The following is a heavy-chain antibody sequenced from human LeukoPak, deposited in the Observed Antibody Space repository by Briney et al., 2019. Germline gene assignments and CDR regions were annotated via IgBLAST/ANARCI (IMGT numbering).Heavy chain of an antibody. CDR1: GGTFSSYA. Sequence: GASVKVSCKASGGTFSSYAISWVRQAPGQGLEWMGGIIPIFGTANYAQKFQGRVTITADESTSTAYMELSSLRSEDTAVYYCARVSAGVLMVYVMGYYYYMDVWGKGTTVTVSS. D-gene: IGHD2-8*01. CDR3: ARVSAGVLMVYVMGYYYYMDV. V-gene: IGHV1-69*01. CDR2: IIPIFGTA. J-gene: IGHJ6*03.